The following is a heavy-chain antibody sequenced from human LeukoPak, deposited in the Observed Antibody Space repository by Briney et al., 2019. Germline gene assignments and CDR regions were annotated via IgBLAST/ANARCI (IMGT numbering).Heavy chain of an antibody. CDR3: ARGADIAAAGTPNYFDY. D-gene: IGHD6-13*01. J-gene: IGHJ4*02. V-gene: IGHV4-34*01. Sequence: SETLSLTCAVYGGSFSGYYWSWIRQPPGKGLEWIGEINHSGSTNYNPSLKSRVTISVDTSKNQFSLKLSSVTAADTAVYYCARGADIAAAGTPNYFDYWGQGTLVTVSS. CDR2: INHSGST. CDR1: GGSFSGYY.